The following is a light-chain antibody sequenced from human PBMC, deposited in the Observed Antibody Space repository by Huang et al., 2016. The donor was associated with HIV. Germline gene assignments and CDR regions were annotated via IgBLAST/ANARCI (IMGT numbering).Light chain of an antibody. CDR3: MQGLRTPRT. CDR2: LGS. V-gene: IGKV2-28*01. J-gene: IGKJ2*01. CDR1: QSLLHSDGKNY. Sequence: DVVMPKSPLSLPVTPGEPASISCRSSQSLLHSDGKNYFDWYLQKPGQSPQLLIYLGSNRASGVPERFSGSGSGTDFTLKISRVEAEDVGVYYCMQGLRTPRTFGQGTRLEIK.